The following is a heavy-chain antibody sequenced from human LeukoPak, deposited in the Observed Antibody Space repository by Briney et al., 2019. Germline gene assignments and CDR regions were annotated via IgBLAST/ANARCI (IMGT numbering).Heavy chain of an antibody. CDR3: ATLVETHDDAFDI. CDR1: GGSISSGSYS. V-gene: IGHV4-61*02. D-gene: IGHD3-10*01. J-gene: IGHJ3*02. CDR2: FYTSGST. Sequence: PSETLSLTCTVSGGSISSGSYSWGWIRQPAEKGLEWIGRFYTSGSTNYNPSLKSRVTISVDASKNQFSLKLSSVTAADTAVYYCATLVETHDDAFDIWGQGTMVTVSS.